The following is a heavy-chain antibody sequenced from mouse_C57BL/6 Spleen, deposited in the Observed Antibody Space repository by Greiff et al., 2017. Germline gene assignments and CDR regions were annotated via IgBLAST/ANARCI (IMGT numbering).Heavy chain of an antibody. CDR3: ERSCSYPFDY. D-gene: IGHD2-12*01. V-gene: IGHV1-82*01. CDR1: GYAFSSSW. CDR2: IYPGDGDT. J-gene: IGHJ2*01. Sequence: QVQLQQSGPELVKPGASVKISCKASGYAFSSSWMNWVKQRPGKGLEWIGRIYPGDGDTNYNGKFKGKATLTADKSSSTAYMQLSSLTSEDSAVYFCERSCSYPFDYWGQGTTLTVSS.